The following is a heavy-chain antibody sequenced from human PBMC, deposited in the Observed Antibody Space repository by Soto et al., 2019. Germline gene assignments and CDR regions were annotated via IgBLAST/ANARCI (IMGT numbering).Heavy chain of an antibody. Sequence: GESLKISCKGSGYSFTSYWISWVRQMPGKGLEWMGRIDPSDSYTNYSPSFQGHVTISADKSISTAYLQWSSLKASDTAMYHCARHRYSSSWYSDYWGQGTLVTVSS. V-gene: IGHV5-10-1*01. CDR3: ARHRYSSSWYSDY. CDR2: IDPSDSYT. J-gene: IGHJ4*02. CDR1: GYSFTSYW. D-gene: IGHD6-13*01.